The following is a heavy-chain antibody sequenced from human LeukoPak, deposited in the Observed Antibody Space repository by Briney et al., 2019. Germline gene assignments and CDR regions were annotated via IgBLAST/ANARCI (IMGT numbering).Heavy chain of an antibody. V-gene: IGHV3-30*02. Sequence: GGSLRLSCVASGFSFSTYGMHWVRQAPGKGLEWVAFIRHDGSSKYYADSVKGRFTISRDNAKNSLYLQMNSLRAEDTAVYYCARGPRYYFDYWGQGTLVTVSS. J-gene: IGHJ4*02. CDR3: ARGPRYYFDY. CDR2: IRHDGSSK. CDR1: GFSFSTYG.